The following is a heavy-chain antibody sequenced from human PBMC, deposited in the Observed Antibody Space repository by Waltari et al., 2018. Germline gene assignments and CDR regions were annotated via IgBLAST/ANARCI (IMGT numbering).Heavy chain of an antibody. CDR3: ARVSYANYFDY. J-gene: IGHJ4*02. D-gene: IGHD3-16*01. CDR2: INHSGYT. CDR1: GGSLSGYF. V-gene: IGHV4-34*02. Sequence: QVHLQQWGAGLLKPSETLSLTCAVSGGSLSGYFWTWFRQPPGKGPEWLGEINHSGYTNYNPSLKSRITMSVDTPKNQFSLRLTSVTVADTAMYYCARVSYANYFDYWGQGALVTVSS.